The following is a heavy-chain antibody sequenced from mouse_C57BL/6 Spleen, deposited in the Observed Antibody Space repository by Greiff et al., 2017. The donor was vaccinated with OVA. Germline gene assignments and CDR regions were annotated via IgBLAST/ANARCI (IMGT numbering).Heavy chain of an antibody. CDR1: GYAFSSSW. V-gene: IGHV1-82*01. CDR2: IYPGDGDT. D-gene: IGHD1-1*01. CDR3: AITTVGGGGDY. J-gene: IGHJ2*01. Sequence: QVQLQQSGPELVKPGASVKISCKASGYAFSSSWMNWVKQRPGKGLEWIGRIYPGDGDTNYNGKFKGKATLTADKSSSTAYMQLSSLTSEDSAVYFCAITTVGGGGDYWGQGTTRTVSA.